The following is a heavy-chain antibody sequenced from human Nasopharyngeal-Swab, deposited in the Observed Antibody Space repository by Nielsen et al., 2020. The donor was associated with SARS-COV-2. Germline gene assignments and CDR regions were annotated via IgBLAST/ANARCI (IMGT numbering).Heavy chain of an antibody. Sequence: GGSLRLSCAASGFTFSDYYMSWIRQAPGKGLEWVSYISSSGSYTNYADSVKGRFTISRDSAKNSLYLQMNSLRAEDTAVYYCARGTATGWFDPWGQGTLVTVSS. J-gene: IGHJ5*02. CDR1: GFTFSDYY. CDR2: ISSSGSYT. CDR3: ARGTATGWFDP. V-gene: IGHV3-11*05. D-gene: IGHD4-17*01.